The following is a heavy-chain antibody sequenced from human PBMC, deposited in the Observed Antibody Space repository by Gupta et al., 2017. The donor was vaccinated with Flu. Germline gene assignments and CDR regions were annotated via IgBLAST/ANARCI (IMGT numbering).Heavy chain of an antibody. Sequence: QVQLQESGPGLVKPSETLSLTCTVSGGSISKNYWSWIRQPPGMGPEWIGYIYDSETIKYNPSLDSRVTISVDTSKNQFSLKLSSVTAADTAVYFCARRGNTYSTSWYGWFDPWGQGTLVTVSS. V-gene: IGHV4-59*08. J-gene: IGHJ5*01. CDR3: ARRGNTYSTSWYGWFDP. CDR2: IYDSETI. CDR1: GGSISKNY. D-gene: IGHD6-13*01.